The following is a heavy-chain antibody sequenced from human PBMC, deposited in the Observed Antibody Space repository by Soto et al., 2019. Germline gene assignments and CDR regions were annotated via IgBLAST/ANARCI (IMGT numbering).Heavy chain of an antibody. D-gene: IGHD6-13*01. CDR1: GYTFTNYA. Sequence: QVQLVQSGAEVKKPGASVKVSCKASGYTFTNYAISWVRQAPGQGLEWMGWISAYNGNTNYKQKFQGRVTMTTDLFTTTAYMELRSLRSDGTAVYYCAATRDGRWYVWNYWGQGTLVTVSS. V-gene: IGHV1-18*01. J-gene: IGHJ4*02. CDR2: ISAYNGNT. CDR3: AATRDGRWYVWNY.